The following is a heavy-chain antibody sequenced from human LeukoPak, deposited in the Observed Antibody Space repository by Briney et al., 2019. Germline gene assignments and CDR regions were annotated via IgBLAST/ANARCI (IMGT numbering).Heavy chain of an antibody. CDR1: GITFSSYA. D-gene: IGHD3-22*01. J-gene: IGHJ3*02. V-gene: IGHV3-23*01. CDR3: AKVNYDSSGYDAFDI. Sequence: GGSLRLSCAASGITFSSYAMSWVRQAPGKGLEWVSAISGSGGSTYYADSVKGRFTISRDNSKNTLYLQMNSLRAEDTAVYYCAKVNYDSSGYDAFDIWGQGTMVTVSS. CDR2: ISGSGGST.